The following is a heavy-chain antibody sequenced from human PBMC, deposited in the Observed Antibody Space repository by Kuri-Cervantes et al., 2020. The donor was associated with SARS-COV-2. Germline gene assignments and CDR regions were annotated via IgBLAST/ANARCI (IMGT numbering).Heavy chain of an antibody. V-gene: IGHV3-21*01. D-gene: IGHD3-10*01. CDR1: GFTFSSYS. CDR3: ARAGMVRGVIFHRILDV. CDR2: ICSSSSYI. Sequence: GGSLRLSCAASGFTFSSYSMNWVRQAPGEGLEWVSSICSSSSYIYYADSVKGRFTISRDNAKNSLYLQMNSLRAEDTAVYYCARAGMVRGVIFHRILDVWGQGTTVTVSS. J-gene: IGHJ6*02.